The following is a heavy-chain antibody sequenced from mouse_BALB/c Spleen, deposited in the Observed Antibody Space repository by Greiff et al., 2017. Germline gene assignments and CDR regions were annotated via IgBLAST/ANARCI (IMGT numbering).Heavy chain of an antibody. CDR1: GFTFSSFG. CDR3: ARSQPYYYAMDY. CDR2: ISSGSSTI. J-gene: IGHJ4*01. Sequence: EVKLMESGGGLVQPGGSRKLSCAASGFTFSSFGMHWVRQAPEKGLEWVAYISSGSSTIYYADTVKGRFTISRDNPKNTLFLQMTSLRSEDTAMYYCARSQPYYYAMDYWGQGTSVTVSS. D-gene: IGHD6-1*01. V-gene: IGHV5-17*02.